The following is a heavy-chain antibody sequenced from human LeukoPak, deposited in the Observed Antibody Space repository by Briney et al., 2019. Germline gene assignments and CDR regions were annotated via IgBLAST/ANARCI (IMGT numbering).Heavy chain of an antibody. V-gene: IGHV4-30-4*02. CDR3: ARSSYYAPLDY. D-gene: IGHD2/OR15-2a*01. CDR2: IYYSGST. CDR1: GRSISSGGYY. Sequence: SDPLSLTCTVSGRSISSGGYYWRWIPQPPAKGLEWIGYIYYSGSTYYNPALKSRVTISVDTSKNQFSLKLSSVTAADTAVYYCARSSYYAPLDYWGQGTLVTVSS. J-gene: IGHJ4*02.